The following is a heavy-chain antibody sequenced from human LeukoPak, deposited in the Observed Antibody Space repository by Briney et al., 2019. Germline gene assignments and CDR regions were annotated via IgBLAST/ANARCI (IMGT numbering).Heavy chain of an antibody. CDR1: GVSVSGFY. CDR3: ARGSAIFQYP. V-gene: IGHV4-34*01. D-gene: IGHD2/OR15-2a*01. Sequence: SETLSLTCAVYGVSVSGFYWSWIRQPPGRGLEWIGEINHSGSTNYNPSPKSRVTISVDKSKNQFSLRLSSVTAADTAVYYCARGSAIFQYPWGQGTLVTVSS. CDR2: INHSGST. J-gene: IGHJ5*02.